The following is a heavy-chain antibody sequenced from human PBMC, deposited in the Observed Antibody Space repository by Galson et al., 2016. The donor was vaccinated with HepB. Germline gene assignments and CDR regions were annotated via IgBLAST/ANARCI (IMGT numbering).Heavy chain of an antibody. CDR1: GFTISSYG. J-gene: IGHJ4*02. Sequence: SLRLSCAASGFTISSYGMNWVRQAPGKGLEWVAVLSHDGVTKFYADSVRARFTISGDKSKTTVYLQMDGLSAEDTAVYYCAREWELGGYFDYWGQGTLVTVSS. CDR2: LSHDGVTK. CDR3: AREWELGGYFDY. D-gene: IGHD1-26*01. V-gene: IGHV3-30*03.